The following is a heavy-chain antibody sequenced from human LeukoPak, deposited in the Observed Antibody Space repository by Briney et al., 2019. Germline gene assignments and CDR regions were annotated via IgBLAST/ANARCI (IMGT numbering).Heavy chain of an antibody. CDR3: ARLSLRDFWSGYLYCYYYMDV. V-gene: IGHV4-59*11. J-gene: IGHJ6*03. CDR2: IYYSGST. D-gene: IGHD3-3*01. Sequence: SETLSLTCTVSGGPISNHYWSWIRQPPGKGLEWIGYIYYSGSTNYNPSLKSRVTISVDTSKNQFSLKLSSVTAADTAVYYCARLSLRDFWSGYLYCYYYMDVWGKGTTVTVSS. CDR1: GGPISNHY.